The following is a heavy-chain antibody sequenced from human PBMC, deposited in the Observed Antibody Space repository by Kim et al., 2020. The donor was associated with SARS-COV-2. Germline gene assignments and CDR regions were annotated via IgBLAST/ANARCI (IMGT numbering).Heavy chain of an antibody. Sequence: SETLSLTCAVSGGSISSSNWWSWVRQPPGKGLEWIGDIYHSGSTNYNPSLKSRVTISVDKSKNQFSLKLSSVTAADTAVYYCASHYYGSGSYLAFDYWGQGTLVTVSS. J-gene: IGHJ4*02. V-gene: IGHV4-4*02. CDR1: GGSISSSNW. CDR3: ASHYYGSGSYLAFDY. CDR2: IYHSGST. D-gene: IGHD3-10*01.